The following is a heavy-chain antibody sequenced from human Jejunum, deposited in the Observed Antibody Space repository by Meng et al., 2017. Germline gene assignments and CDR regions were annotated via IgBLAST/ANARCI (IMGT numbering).Heavy chain of an antibody. CDR3: ARGGPYYDYAFDY. CDR1: GFTFIDYT. D-gene: IGHD3-16*01. J-gene: IGHJ4*02. CDR2: VSGNGAAT. Sequence: EGQLVESGGGLVQPGGSLRLSCAPSGFTFIDYTMTWVRQAPGKGLEWVSTVSGNGAATYSADSVKGRFTISRDNSKNALYLQMDNLRPEDTAVYYCARGGPYYDYAFDYWGQGTLVTVSS. V-gene: IGHV3-23*04.